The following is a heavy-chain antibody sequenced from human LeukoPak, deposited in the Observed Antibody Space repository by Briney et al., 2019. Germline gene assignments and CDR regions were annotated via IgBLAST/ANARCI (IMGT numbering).Heavy chain of an antibody. Sequence: ASVKVSCKASGYTFTSYGISWVRQAPGQGLEWMGWINPNSGGTNYAQKFQGRVTMTRDTSISTAYMELSRLRSDDTAVYYCARDAVGPDYWGQGTLVTVSS. CDR2: INPNSGGT. CDR1: GYTFTSYG. D-gene: IGHD3-16*01. V-gene: IGHV1-2*02. J-gene: IGHJ4*02. CDR3: ARDAVGPDY.